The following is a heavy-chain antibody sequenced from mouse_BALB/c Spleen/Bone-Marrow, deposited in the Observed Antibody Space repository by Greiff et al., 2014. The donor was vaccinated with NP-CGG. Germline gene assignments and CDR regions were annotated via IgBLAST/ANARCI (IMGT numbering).Heavy chain of an antibody. Sequence: VQLQQSGAELARPGASVKLSCKASGYTFTSYWMHWVKQRPGQGLEWIGAIYPGDGDTRYTQKFKGKATLTADKSSSTAYMQLSSLASEDSAVYYCARWRYYFDYWGQGTTLTVSS. V-gene: IGHV1-87*01. D-gene: IGHD2-3*01. CDR2: IYPGDGDT. CDR3: ARWRYYFDY. J-gene: IGHJ2*01. CDR1: GYTFTSYW.